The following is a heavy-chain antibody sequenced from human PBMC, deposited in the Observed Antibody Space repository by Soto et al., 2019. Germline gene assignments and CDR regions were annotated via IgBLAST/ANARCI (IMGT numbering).Heavy chain of an antibody. CDR1: GFTVSSNY. J-gene: IGHJ4*02. V-gene: IGHV3-53*01. CDR2: IYSGGST. CDR3: AREWPHLDC. Sequence: GGSLRLSCAASGFTVSSNYMSWVRQAPGKGLEWVSVIYSGGSTFYADSVRGRFTISRDNSKNMVYLQMNRMRAEDTAVYYCAREWPHLDCWGQGTLVTVSS.